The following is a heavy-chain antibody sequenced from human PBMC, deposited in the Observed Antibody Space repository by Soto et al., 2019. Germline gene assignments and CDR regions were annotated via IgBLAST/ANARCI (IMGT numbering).Heavy chain of an antibody. D-gene: IGHD1-26*01. CDR2: IWYDGSNK. Sequence: ESGAGVVQPGRSLRLSCAASGFTFSSYGMHWVRQAPGKGLEWVAVIWYDGSNKYYADSVKGRFTISRDNSKNTLYLQMNSLRAEDTAVYYCAASPVGATAFYYYYGMDVWGQGTTVTVSS. V-gene: IGHV3-33*01. CDR3: AASPVGATAFYYYYGMDV. CDR1: GFTFSSYG. J-gene: IGHJ6*02.